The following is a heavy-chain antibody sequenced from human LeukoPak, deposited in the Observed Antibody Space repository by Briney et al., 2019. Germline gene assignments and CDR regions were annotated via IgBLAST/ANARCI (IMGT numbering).Heavy chain of an antibody. CDR3: ARGAYYYDNSGYNWYFDL. D-gene: IGHD3-22*01. J-gene: IGHJ2*01. CDR2: IYDSGST. CDR1: GGSISRYY. V-gene: IGHV4-59*01. Sequence: SETLSLTCTVSGGSISRYYWSWIRQPPGKGLEWIAYIYDSGSTTYNPSLKSRVTMSVDTSKNQFSLRLNSVTAADTAVYYCARGAYYYDNSGYNWYFDLWGRGTLVTVSS.